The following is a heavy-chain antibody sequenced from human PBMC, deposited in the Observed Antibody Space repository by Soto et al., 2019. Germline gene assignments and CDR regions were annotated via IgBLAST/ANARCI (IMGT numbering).Heavy chain of an antibody. CDR2: IHYRANS. D-gene: IGHD3-3*02. J-gene: IGHJ5*02. V-gene: IGHV4-39*01. CDR3: ARPLQLAVSGFDP. Sequence: SETLSLTCAVSGDSISSSSYYWAWIRQPPGKGLEWIGSIHYRANSYYSPSLKSRNTISVDTSKNQISLRLSSVTAADTAVYYCARPLQLAVSGFDPWGQGTLVTVSS. CDR1: GDSISSSSYY.